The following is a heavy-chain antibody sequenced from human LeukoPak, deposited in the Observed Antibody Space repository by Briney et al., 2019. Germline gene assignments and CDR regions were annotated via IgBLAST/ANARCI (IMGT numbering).Heavy chain of an antibody. D-gene: IGHD3-22*01. V-gene: IGHV1-69*04. CDR2: VIPVFAIT. CDR1: GGTFSRNA. J-gene: IGHJ3*02. CDR3: ARAWYYYDSSGYRQHAFDI. Sequence: GASVKVSCKASGGTFSRNAIAWVRQAPGQGLEWMGRVIPVFAITNYAQKFQGRVTITRNTSISTAYMELSSLRSEDTAVYYCARAWYYYDSSGYRQHAFDIWGQGTMVTVSS.